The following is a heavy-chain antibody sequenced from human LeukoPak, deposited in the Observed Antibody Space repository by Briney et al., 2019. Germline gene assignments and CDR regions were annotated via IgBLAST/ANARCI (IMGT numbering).Heavy chain of an antibody. D-gene: IGHD3-10*01. CDR3: ARHSGGFGELLSMEGYWFDP. J-gene: IGHJ5*02. CDR1: GGSISSYY. CDR2: IYYSGST. Sequence: SETLSLTCTVSGGSISSYYWSWIRQPPGKGLEWIGYIYYSGSTNYNPSLKSRVTISVDTSKNQFSLKLSSVTAADTAVYYCARHSGGFGELLSMEGYWFDPWGQGTLVTVSS. V-gene: IGHV4-59*08.